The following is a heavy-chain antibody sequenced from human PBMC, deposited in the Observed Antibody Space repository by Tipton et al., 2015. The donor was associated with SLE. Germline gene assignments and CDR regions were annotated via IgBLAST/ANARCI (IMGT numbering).Heavy chain of an antibody. D-gene: IGHD6-13*01. V-gene: IGHV3-7*01. CDR3: SKDADTSIWHYYYGMDV. CDR1: GFIFSNYW. J-gene: IGHJ6*02. Sequence: GSLRLSCAASGFIFSNYWMTWVRQAPGKGLEWVATIKQDGSEKYYVDSVKGRFTISRDNAKNSLFLQMTSLRVDDTAVYYCSKDADTSIWHYYYGMDVWGQGTTVTVSS. CDR2: IKQDGSEK.